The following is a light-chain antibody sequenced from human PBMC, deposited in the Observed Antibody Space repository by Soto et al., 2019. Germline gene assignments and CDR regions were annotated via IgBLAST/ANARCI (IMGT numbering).Light chain of an antibody. Sequence: DIVITQCPYSLSVSLCERASINCKSSQSVLYSSNNKNYLAWYQQKPGQAPRLLIYGASNRATGIPDRFSGSGSGTDFTLTISRLEPEDFAVYYCQQYGSSGTFGQGTKVDIK. CDR2: GAS. V-gene: IGKV4-1*01. J-gene: IGKJ1*01. CDR1: QSVLYSSNNKNY. CDR3: QQYGSSGT.